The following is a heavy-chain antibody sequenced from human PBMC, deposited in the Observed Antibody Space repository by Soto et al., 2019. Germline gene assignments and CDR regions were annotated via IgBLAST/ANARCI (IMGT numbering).Heavy chain of an antibody. CDR1: GFTFSSYS. CDR2: ISSSSSTI. V-gene: IGHV3-48*02. J-gene: IGHJ4*02. Sequence: EVQLVESGGGLVQPGGSLRLSCAASGFTFSSYSMNWVRQAPGKGLEWVSYISSSSSTIYYADSMKGRFTISRDNAKNSLYLQMNSLGDEDTAVYYCARGVYGESDYWGQGTLVTVSS. D-gene: IGHD3-10*01. CDR3: ARGVYGESDY.